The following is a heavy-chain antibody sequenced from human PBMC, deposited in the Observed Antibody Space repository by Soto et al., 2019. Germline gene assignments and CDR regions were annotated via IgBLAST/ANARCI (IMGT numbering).Heavy chain of an antibody. CDR2: INPNSGGT. CDR1: GYTFTGYY. V-gene: IGHV1-2*02. CDR3: ARQQLVPHYYYYGMDV. J-gene: IGHJ6*02. D-gene: IGHD6-13*01. Sequence: GASVKVSCKASGYTFTGYYMTWVRQAPGQGLEWMGWINPNSGGTNYAQEFQGRVTMTRDTSISTAYMELSRLRSDDTAVYYCARQQLVPHYYYYGMDVWGQGTTVTVSS.